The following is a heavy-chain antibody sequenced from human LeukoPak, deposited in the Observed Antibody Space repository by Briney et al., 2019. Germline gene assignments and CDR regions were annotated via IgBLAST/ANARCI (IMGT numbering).Heavy chain of an antibody. CDR3: ARDEWNFDY. D-gene: IGHD3-3*01. J-gene: IGHJ4*02. CDR2: ISYDGSNK. V-gene: IGHV3-30-3*01. Sequence: PGGSLRLSCAASGFTFSSYAMHWVRQAPGKGLEWVAVISYDGSNKYYADSVKGRFTISRDNSKNTLYPQMNSLRAEDTAVYYCARDEWNFDYWGQGTLVTVSS. CDR1: GFTFSSYA.